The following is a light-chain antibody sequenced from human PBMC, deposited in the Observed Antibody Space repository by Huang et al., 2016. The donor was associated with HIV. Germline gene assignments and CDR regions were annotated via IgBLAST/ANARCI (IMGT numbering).Light chain of an antibody. CDR2: DAS. J-gene: IGKJ2*01. CDR1: PRVSSSS. CDR3: QQYGSSPYT. Sequence: EIVLTQSPGTLSLSPGEGATLSCGASPRVSSSSLAWYQQKPGQAPRLLIYDASSRATGIPDRFSGSGSATSFTLTISRLEPEDVGIYFCQQYGSSPYTFGQGTNLEI. V-gene: IGKV3-20*01.